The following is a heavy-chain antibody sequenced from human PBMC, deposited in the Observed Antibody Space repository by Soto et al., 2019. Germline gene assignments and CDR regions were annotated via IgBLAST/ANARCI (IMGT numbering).Heavy chain of an antibody. J-gene: IGHJ5*02. Sequence: PSETLSLTCTVSGGSISSSSYYWGWIRQPPGKGLEWIGSIYYSGSTYYNPSLKSRVTISVDTSKNQFSLKLSSVTAADTAVYYCARFLDWFDPWGQGTLVTVSS. CDR3: ARFLDWFDP. V-gene: IGHV4-39*01. CDR2: IYYSGST. CDR1: GGSISSSSYY.